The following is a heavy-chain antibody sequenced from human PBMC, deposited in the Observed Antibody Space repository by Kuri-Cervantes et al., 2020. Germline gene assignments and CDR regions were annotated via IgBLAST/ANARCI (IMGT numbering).Heavy chain of an antibody. CDR3: ARDWGFGEGWFDP. V-gene: IGHV1-2*02. J-gene: IGHJ5*02. CDR1: GYTFTGYY. CDR2: INPNSGGT. D-gene: IGHD3-10*01. Sequence: ASVKVSCKASGYTFTGYYMHWVRQAPGQGLEWMGWINPNSGGTNYAQKLQGRVTMTTDTSTSTAYMELRSLRSDDTAVYYCARDWGFGEGWFDPWGQGTLVTVSS.